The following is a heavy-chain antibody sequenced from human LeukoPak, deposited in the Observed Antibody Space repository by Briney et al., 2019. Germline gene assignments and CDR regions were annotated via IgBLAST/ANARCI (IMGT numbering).Heavy chain of an antibody. CDR1: GGSFSGYY. CDR2: IYYSGST. CDR3: ARLSRQLDVPFDY. Sequence: KPSETLSLTCAVYGGSFSGYYWSWIRQPPGKGLEWIGSIYYSGSTYYNPSLKSRVTISVDTSKNQFSLKLSSVTAADTAVYYCARLSRQLDVPFDYWGQGTLVTVSS. V-gene: IGHV4-34*01. D-gene: IGHD6-13*01. J-gene: IGHJ4*02.